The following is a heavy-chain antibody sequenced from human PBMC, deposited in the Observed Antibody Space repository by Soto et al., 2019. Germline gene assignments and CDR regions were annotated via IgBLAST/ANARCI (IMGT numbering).Heavy chain of an antibody. V-gene: IGHV4-34*01. D-gene: IGHD3-9*01. Sequence: PGKGLEWIGEINHSGSTNYNPSLKSRVTISVDTSKNQFSLKLGSVTAADTAVYYCAFFFQAEDGIRYLCTVSAFLLNRSSDL. CDR3: AFFFQAEDGIRYLCTVSAFLLNRSSDL. CDR2: INHSGST. J-gene: IGHJ2*01.